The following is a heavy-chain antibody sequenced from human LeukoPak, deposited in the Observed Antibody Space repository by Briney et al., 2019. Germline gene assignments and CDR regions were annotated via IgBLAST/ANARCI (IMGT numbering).Heavy chain of an antibody. Sequence: TGGSLRLSCIVSGFTFSTYDMHWVRQAPGKGLEWVAVIWSDGSNKYYTDSVKGRFTISRDNPKNTLYQQMNSLRVEDTAVYHCARGLDLGYFQRWGQGTLVTVSS. CDR3: ARGLDLGYFQR. J-gene: IGHJ1*01. CDR2: IWSDGSNK. CDR1: GFTFSTYD. V-gene: IGHV3-33*01. D-gene: IGHD4-11*01.